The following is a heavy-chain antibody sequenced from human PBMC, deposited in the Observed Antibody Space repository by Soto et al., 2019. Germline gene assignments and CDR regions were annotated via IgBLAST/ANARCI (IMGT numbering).Heavy chain of an antibody. J-gene: IGHJ6*02. D-gene: IGHD3-10*01. Sequence: QVQLVQSGAEVKRAGASVKVSCKASGYTFSSYGLSWVRQAPGQGLEWMGWISDYNGNTHYAQKFPGRVIMTTDTSTRTAYMELRSLRSDDTAVYFCAREGYYSGSGTYSPPRYYGMDVWGQGTTVTVSS. V-gene: IGHV1-18*01. CDR3: AREGYYSGSGTYSPPRYYGMDV. CDR2: ISDYNGNT. CDR1: GYTFSSYG.